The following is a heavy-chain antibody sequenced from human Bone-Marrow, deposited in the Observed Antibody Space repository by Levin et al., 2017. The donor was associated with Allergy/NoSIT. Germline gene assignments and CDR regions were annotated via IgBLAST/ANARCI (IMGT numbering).Heavy chain of an antibody. CDR1: GGSIRSSY. CDR2: IYTSGST. Sequence: SQTLSLPCTVSGGSIRSSYWSWIRQPAGKGLEWIGRIYTSGSTNYNPSLKSRVTMSVDTSKNQFSLKLSSVTAADTAVYYCARTGITGTKGWFDPWGQGTLVTVSS. D-gene: IGHD1-7*01. CDR3: ARTGITGTKGWFDP. J-gene: IGHJ5*02. V-gene: IGHV4-4*07.